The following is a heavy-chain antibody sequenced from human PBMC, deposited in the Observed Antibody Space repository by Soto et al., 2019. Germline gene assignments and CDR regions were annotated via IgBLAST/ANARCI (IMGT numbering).Heavy chain of an antibody. CDR3: AHRSVTTFAY. J-gene: IGHJ4*02. Sequence: QITLKESGPTLVEPTQTLTLTCTFSGFSLTTTTVGVGWIRQPPGKALEWLALIYWDDDKRYSPSLKNRLTITKDTSKNQVVLTMTNMDPVDTATYYCAHRSVTTFAYWGQGTLVTVSS. D-gene: IGHD4-4*01. CDR2: IYWDDDK. V-gene: IGHV2-5*02. CDR1: GFSLTTTTVG.